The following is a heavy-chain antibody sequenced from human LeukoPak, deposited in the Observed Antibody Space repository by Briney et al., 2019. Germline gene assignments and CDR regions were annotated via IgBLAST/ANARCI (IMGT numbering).Heavy chain of an antibody. Sequence: ASVKVSCKASGYTFTGYCMHWVRQAPGQGLEWMGWINPNSGGTNYAQKFQGRVTMTRDTSISTAYMELSRLRSDDTAVYYCARVRDGYNALYYFDYWGQGTLVTVSS. CDR2: INPNSGGT. D-gene: IGHD5-12*01. CDR3: ARVRDGYNALYYFDY. J-gene: IGHJ4*02. V-gene: IGHV1-2*02. CDR1: GYTFTGYC.